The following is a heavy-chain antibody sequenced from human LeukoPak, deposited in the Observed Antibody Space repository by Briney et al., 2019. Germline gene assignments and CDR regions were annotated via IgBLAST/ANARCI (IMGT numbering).Heavy chain of an antibody. D-gene: IGHD4-23*01. CDR2: IYSSGST. CDR3: ARGIGGFSYYFDY. Sequence: SETLSLTCTVSGGSISSGSYYWSWIRQPAGKGLEWIGRIYSSGSTNYNPSLKSRVIISVDTSKNQFSLKLSSVTAADTAVYYCARGIGGFSYYFDYWGQGTLVTVSS. V-gene: IGHV4-61*02. CDR1: GGSISSGSYY. J-gene: IGHJ4*02.